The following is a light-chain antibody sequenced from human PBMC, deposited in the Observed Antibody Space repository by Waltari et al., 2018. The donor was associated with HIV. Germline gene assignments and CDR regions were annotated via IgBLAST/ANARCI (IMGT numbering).Light chain of an antibody. CDR3: ATWDDSLNGPL. V-gene: IGLV1-44*01. CDR1: RSNTGSND. J-gene: IGLJ2*01. Sequence: QPVLTQPPPPSATPGQRVTISSSGIRSNTGSNDVSWYQQFPGTAPKVFMSANNQRPSGVPDRFSASKSGTSASLAISGLHSEDEADYYCATWDDSLNGPLFGGGTKLTVL. CDR2: ANN.